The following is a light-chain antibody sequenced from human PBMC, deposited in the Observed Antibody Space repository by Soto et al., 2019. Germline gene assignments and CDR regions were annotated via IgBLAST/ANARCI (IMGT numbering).Light chain of an antibody. V-gene: IGKV3-11*01. CDR3: QQRQYWPLIT. CDR1: LNVNSY. CDR2: DAS. Sequence: EIVLTQSPATLSLSTGERATLSCRASLNVNSYLAWYQQKPGQAPRLLIYDASNRAAGIPARFSGSGSGTDFTLTISSLEPEDFAIYYCQQRQYWPLITFGQGTRLEI. J-gene: IGKJ5*01.